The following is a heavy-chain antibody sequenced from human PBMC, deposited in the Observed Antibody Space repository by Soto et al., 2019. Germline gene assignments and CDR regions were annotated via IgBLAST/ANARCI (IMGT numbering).Heavy chain of an antibody. CDR1: GGTFNTYT. D-gene: IGHD2-2*01. J-gene: IGHJ3*01. Sequence: QVHLIQSGAEVKKPGSSVKVSCKAAGGTFNTYTLIWVRQAPGHGLEWMGRSIPMVTVTNSAQKVQGRLTLTADKSTGTAFMELTSLRSDDTAVYYCSIGSWSAETFDVWGQGTMVTVSS. V-gene: IGHV1-69*02. CDR3: SIGSWSAETFDV. CDR2: SIPMVTVT.